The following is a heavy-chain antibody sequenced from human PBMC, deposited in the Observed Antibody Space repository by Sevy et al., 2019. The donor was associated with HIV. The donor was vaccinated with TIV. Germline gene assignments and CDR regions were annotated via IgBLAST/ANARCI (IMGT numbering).Heavy chain of an antibody. Sequence: GGSLRLSCAASGFTFSNYIINWVRQAPGKGLEWVSSISNSGTYIYYADSVNGRFTISRDNAKNSLYLQMNSLRAEDTAVYYCARYEEDTTLVNAFDIWGQGTMVTVSS. D-gene: IGHD5-18*01. CDR3: ARYEEDTTLVNAFDI. CDR1: GFTFSNYI. J-gene: IGHJ3*02. V-gene: IGHV3-21*01. CDR2: ISNSGTYI.